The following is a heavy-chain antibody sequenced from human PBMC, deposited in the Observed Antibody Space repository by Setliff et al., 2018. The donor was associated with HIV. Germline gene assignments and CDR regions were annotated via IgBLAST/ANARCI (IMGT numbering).Heavy chain of an antibody. CDR3: ARTIQPSSSPFDF. CDR2: IYGSGRT. CDR1: GVSISNYY. V-gene: IGHV4-59*08. D-gene: IGHD6-19*01. Sequence: PSETLSLTCTVSGVSISNYYWSWIRQPPGTGLEWIGYIYGSGRTFYNPSLKSRVAISADTSKGQFSLRLSYVTAADTAIYYCARTIQPSSSPFDFWGQGMLVTVSS. J-gene: IGHJ4*02.